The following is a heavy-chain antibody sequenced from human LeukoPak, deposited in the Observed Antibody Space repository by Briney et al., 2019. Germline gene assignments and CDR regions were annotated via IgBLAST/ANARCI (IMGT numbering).Heavy chain of an antibody. D-gene: IGHD3-10*01. V-gene: IGHV4-34*01. J-gene: IGHJ6*02. CDR1: GGSISSYY. CDR2: INHSGST. CDR3: ARHHMVRGIIAYYYYGMDV. Sequence: SETLSLTCTVSGGSISSYYWSWIRQPPGKGLEWIGEINHSGSTNYNPSLKSRVTISVDTSKNQFSLKLSSVTAADTAVYYCARHHMVRGIIAYYYYGMDVWGQGTTVTVSS.